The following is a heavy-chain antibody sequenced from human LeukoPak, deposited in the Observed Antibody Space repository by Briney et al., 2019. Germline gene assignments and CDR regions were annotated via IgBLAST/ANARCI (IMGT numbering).Heavy chain of an antibody. D-gene: IGHD6-19*01. J-gene: IGHJ5*02. CDR1: GGSISGYY. Sequence: SETLSLTCTVSGGSISGYYWSWIRQLPGKGLEWIAYIYYSGGTHYNPSLKSRVTISVDTSKNQFSLKLSSVTAADTAVYYCARAAQIAVAGTIRWFDPWGQGTLVTVSS. CDR2: IYYSGGT. V-gene: IGHV4-59*08. CDR3: ARAAQIAVAGTIRWFDP.